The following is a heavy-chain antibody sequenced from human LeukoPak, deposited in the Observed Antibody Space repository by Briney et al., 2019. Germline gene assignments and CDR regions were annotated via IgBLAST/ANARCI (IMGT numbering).Heavy chain of an antibody. CDR2: IKGSGVGT. J-gene: IGHJ3*01. CDR3: ARDPNGDYVGAFDF. Sequence: GGSLRLSCAASGFTFSNYAMMWVRQAPGKGLEWVSAIKGSGVGTEYANSVRGRFTISRDNSKNTLYLQMNNLRAEDTAVYYCARDPNGDYVGAFDFWGQGTMVTVSS. D-gene: IGHD4-17*01. CDR1: GFTFSNYA. V-gene: IGHV3-23*01.